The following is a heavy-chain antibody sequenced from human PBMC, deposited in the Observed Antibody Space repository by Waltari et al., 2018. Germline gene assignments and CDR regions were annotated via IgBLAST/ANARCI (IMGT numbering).Heavy chain of an antibody. CDR1: GYSFTSYW. J-gene: IGHJ4*02. Sequence: EVQLVQSGAEVKKSGESLKISCEGSGYSFTSYWIGWVRQMPGKGLEWMGVIYPGDSDVRSSPSFQGQVTFSADKSSSTAYLQWSSLKASDSAMYFCARRAACSGGVCYEDFDYWGQGTLVTVSS. CDR2: IYPGDSDV. V-gene: IGHV5-51*03. D-gene: IGHD2-8*02. CDR3: ARRAACSGGVCYEDFDY.